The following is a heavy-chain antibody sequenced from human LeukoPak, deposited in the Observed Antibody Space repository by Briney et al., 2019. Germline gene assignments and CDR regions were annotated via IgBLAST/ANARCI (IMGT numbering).Heavy chain of an antibody. J-gene: IGHJ4*02. Sequence: GGSLRLSCAASGFTFSNYYMNWVRQAPGKGLEWLAYIRSSPFTIYYADSVMGRFTISTDNANNSLYLQMNSLRGEDTAVYYCVRDRFFSFDFWGQETVVTVSS. CDR1: GFTFSNYY. V-gene: IGHV3-48*01. CDR3: VRDRFFSFDF. CDR2: IRSSPFTI.